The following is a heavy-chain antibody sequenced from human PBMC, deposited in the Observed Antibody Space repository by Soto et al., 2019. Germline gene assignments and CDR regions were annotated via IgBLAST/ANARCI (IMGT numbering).Heavy chain of an antibody. CDR2: INAGNGNT. D-gene: IGHD2-21*02. CDR3: ARDGSIAVVTAPDAFDI. V-gene: IGHV1-3*01. Sequence: GASVKVSCKASGYTFTSYAMHWVRQAPGQRLEWMGWINAGNGNTKYSQKFQGRVTITRDTSASTAYMELSSLRSEDTAVYYCARDGSIAVVTAPDAFDIWGQGTMVTVSS. J-gene: IGHJ3*02. CDR1: GYTFTSYA.